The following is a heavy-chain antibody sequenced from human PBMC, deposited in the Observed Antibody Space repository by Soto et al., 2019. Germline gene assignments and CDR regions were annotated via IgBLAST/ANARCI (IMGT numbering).Heavy chain of an antibody. CDR3: ARGQVVAAQH. J-gene: IGHJ4*02. V-gene: IGHV4-30-2*01. D-gene: IGHD2-15*01. CDR2: IYHSGST. CDR1: GGSISSGGYS. Sequence: QLQLQESGSGLVKPSQTLSLTCAVSGGSISSGGYSWSWIRQPPGKGLEWIGYIYHSGSTYYNPSVXGXVXMXXDRSKNQFSLKLSSVTAADTAVYYCARGQVVAAQHWGQGTLVTVSS.